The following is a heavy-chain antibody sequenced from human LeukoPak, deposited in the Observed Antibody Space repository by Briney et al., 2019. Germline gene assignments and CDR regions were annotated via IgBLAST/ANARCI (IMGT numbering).Heavy chain of an antibody. D-gene: IGHD5-18*01. Sequence: SETLSLTRTVSGGSISSGGYYWSWIRQHPGKGLEWIGYIYYSGSTYYNPSLKSRVTISVDTSKNQFSLKLSSVTAADTAVYYCARVFGGYSYGQPLYNWFDPWGQGTLVTVSS. CDR1: GGSISSGGYY. CDR3: ARVFGGYSYGQPLYNWFDP. J-gene: IGHJ5*02. V-gene: IGHV4-31*03. CDR2: IYYSGST.